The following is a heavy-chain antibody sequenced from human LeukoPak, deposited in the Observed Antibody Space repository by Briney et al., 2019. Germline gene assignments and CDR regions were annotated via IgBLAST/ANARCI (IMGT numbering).Heavy chain of an antibody. CDR3: AKLWFGEENWFDP. J-gene: IGHJ5*02. CDR1: GFIVSSNY. V-gene: IGHV3-23*01. CDR2: ISGSGGST. Sequence: GGSLRLSCAASGFIVSSNYMSWVRQAPGKGLEWVSAISGSGGSTYYADSVKGRFTISRDNSKNTLYLQMNSLRAEDTAVYYCAKLWFGEENWFDPWGQGTLVTVSS. D-gene: IGHD3-10*01.